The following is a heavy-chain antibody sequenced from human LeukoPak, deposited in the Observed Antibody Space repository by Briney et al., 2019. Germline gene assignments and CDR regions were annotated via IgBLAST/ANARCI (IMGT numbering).Heavy chain of an antibody. CDR3: ARSPGRGYSYGYAFWY. CDR2: INAYNGNT. V-gene: IGHV1-18*04. D-gene: IGHD5-18*01. CDR1: GYTFSVDV. J-gene: IGHJ4*02. Sequence: ASVKVSCKASGYTFSVDVICWGRQAPRPGLGWMGWINAYNGNTNYAQKLQGRVTMTTDTSTSTAYMKLRSLRSDDAAVYYCARSPGRGYSYGYAFWYWGQGTLVTVSS.